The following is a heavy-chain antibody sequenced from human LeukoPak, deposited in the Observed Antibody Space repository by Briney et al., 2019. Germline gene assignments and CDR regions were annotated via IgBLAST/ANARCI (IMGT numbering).Heavy chain of an antibody. CDR1: GGTFSSYA. V-gene: IGHV1-69*04. CDR2: IIPILGIA. D-gene: IGHD5-12*01. J-gene: IGHJ4*02. Sequence: ASVKVSCKASGGTFSSYAISWVRQAPGQGLEWMGRIIPILGIANYAQKFQGRVTITADKSTSTAYMELSSLRSDDTAVYYCARSYSGYPDFDYWGQGTLVTVSS. CDR3: ARSYSGYPDFDY.